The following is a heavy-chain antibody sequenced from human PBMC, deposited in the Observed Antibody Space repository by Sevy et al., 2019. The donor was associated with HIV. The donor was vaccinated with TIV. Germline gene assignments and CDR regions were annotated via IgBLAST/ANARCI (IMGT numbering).Heavy chain of an antibody. CDR1: GFTFSRYA. D-gene: IGHD3-16*01. CDR3: ARDDYDYVWGSYS. J-gene: IGHJ5*02. CDR2: ISGSGGST. Sequence: GGSLRLSCAASGFTFSRYAMSWVRQAPGKGLEWVSAISGSGGSTYYADSVKGRFTISRDNSKNTLYLQMNSLRAEDTAVYYCARDDYDYVWGSYSWGQGTLVTVSS. V-gene: IGHV3-23*01.